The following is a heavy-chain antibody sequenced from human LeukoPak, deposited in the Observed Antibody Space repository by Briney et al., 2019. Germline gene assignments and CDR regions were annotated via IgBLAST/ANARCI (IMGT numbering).Heavy chain of an antibody. D-gene: IGHD3-22*01. V-gene: IGHV4-59*01. CDR3: ARDGYYYDSSGYYVSWFDP. CDR2: IYYSGST. CDR1: GGSISSYY. Sequence: KPSETLSLTCTVSGGSISSYYWSWIRQPPGKGLEWIGYIYYSGSTNYNPSLKSRVTISVDTSKNQFSLKLSSVTAADTAVYYCARDGYYYDSSGYYVSWFDPWGQGTLVTVSS. J-gene: IGHJ5*02.